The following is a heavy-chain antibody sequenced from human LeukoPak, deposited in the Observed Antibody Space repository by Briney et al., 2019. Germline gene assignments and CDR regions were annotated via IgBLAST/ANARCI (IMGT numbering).Heavy chain of an antibody. CDR2: ISGSGGST. CDR3: AKGTIFGVVIPSYYFDY. J-gene: IGHJ4*02. V-gene: IGHV3-23*01. Sequence: GGSLRLSCATSGFTFSSYAMSWVRQAPGKGLEWVSAISGSGGSTYYADSVKGRFTISRDNSKNTLYLQMNSLRAEDTAVYYCAKGTIFGVVIPSYYFDYWGQGTLVTASS. D-gene: IGHD3-3*01. CDR1: GFTFSSYA.